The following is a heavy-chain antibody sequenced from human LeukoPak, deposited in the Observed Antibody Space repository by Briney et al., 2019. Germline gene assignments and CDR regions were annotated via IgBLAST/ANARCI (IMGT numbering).Heavy chain of an antibody. CDR3: AREDDVKVPAHRGDWFDP. V-gene: IGHV1-24*01. J-gene: IGHJ5*02. CDR1: GYTLTELS. CDR2: FDPEDGET. Sequence: ASVKVSCKVSGYTLTELSMHWVRQAPGKGVEWMGGFDPEDGETIYAQKFQGRVTMTEDTSTDTAYMELSSLRSEDTAVYYCAREDDVKVPAHRGDWFDPWGQGTLVTVSS. D-gene: IGHD2-2*01.